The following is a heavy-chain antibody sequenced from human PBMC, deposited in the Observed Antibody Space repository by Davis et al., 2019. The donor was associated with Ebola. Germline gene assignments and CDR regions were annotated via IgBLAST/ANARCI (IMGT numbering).Heavy chain of an antibody. CDR2: ISYDGSNK. CDR3: AKDRRGTYYDFWSGYPGD. CDR1: GFTFSSYG. D-gene: IGHD3-3*01. V-gene: IGHV3-30*18. J-gene: IGHJ4*02. Sequence: GESLKTSCAASGFTFSSYGMHWVRQAPGKGLEWVAVISYDGSNKYYADSVKGRFTISKDNSKNTLYLQMNSLRAEETAVYCCAKDRRGTYYDFWSGYPGDWGQGTLVTVSS.